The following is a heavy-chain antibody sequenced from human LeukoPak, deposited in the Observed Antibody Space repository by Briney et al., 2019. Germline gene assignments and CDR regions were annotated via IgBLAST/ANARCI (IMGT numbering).Heavy chain of an antibody. J-gene: IGHJ4*02. V-gene: IGHV1-2*02. CDR1: GYTFTGYY. Sequence: GASVKVSCKASGYTFTGYYMHWVRQAPGQGLEWMGWINPNSGGTNYAQKFQGRVTMTRDMSTSTAYMELSSLRSEDTAVYYCAADRRSGSYDYWGQGTLVTVSS. CDR3: AADRRSGSYDY. D-gene: IGHD1-26*01. CDR2: INPNSGGT.